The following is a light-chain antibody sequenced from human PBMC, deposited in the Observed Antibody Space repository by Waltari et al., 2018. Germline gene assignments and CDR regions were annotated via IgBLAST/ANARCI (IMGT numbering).Light chain of an antibody. Sequence: CRARQSISSNLAWYQQKPGQAPRLLIYGASSRATGIPARFSGSGSGTEFTLTISSLQSEDFALYYCQQYNDRPPSTFGQGTKVEAK. CDR1: QSISSN. CDR2: GAS. CDR3: QQYNDRPPST. V-gene: IGKV3-15*01. J-gene: IGKJ1*01.